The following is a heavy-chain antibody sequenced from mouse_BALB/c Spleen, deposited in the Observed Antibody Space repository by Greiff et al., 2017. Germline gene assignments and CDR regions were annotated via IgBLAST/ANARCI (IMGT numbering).Heavy chain of an antibody. D-gene: IGHD1-1*01. J-gene: IGHJ2*01. Sequence: EVQVVESGPGLVKPSQSLSLTCSVTGYSITSGYYWNWIRQFPGNKLEWMGYISYDGSNNYNPSLKNRISITRDTSKNQFFLKLNSVTTEDTATYYCARVHITTVVAGDYWGQGTTLTVSS. CDR3: ARVHITTVVAGDY. CDR2: ISYDGSN. V-gene: IGHV3-6*02. CDR1: GYSITSGYY.